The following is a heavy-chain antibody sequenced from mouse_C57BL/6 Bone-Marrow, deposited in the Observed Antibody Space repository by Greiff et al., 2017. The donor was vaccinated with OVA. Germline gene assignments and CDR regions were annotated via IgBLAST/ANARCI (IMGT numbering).Heavy chain of an antibody. V-gene: IGHV1-7*01. CDR2: INPSSGYT. Sequence: VQLKQSGAELAKPGASVKLSCKASGYTFTSYWMHWVKQRPGQGLEWIGYINPSSGYTKYNQKFKDKATLTADKSSSTAYMQLSSLTYEDSADYYDAREAYGSFYYFDYWGQGTTLTVSS. CDR1: GYTFTSYW. CDR3: AREAYGSFYYFDY. D-gene: IGHD2-10*02. J-gene: IGHJ2*01.